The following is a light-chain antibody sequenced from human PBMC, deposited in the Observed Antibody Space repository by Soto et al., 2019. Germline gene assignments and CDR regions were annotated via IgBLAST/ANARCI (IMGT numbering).Light chain of an antibody. CDR3: QSYDSSLSAFYV. J-gene: IGLJ1*01. V-gene: IGLV1-40*01. CDR2: GNS. Sequence: QSVLTQPPSVSGAPRQRVTISCTGSSSNIGAGYDVHWYQQLPGTAPKLLIYGNSNRPSGVPDRFSGSKSVTSASLAITGLQAEDEADYYCQSYDSSLSAFYVFGTGTKVTVL. CDR1: SSNIGAGYD.